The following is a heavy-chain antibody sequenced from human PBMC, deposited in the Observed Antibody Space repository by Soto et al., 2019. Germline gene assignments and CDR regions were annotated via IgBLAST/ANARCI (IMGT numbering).Heavy chain of an antibody. V-gene: IGHV3-33*01. CDR1: GFTFSSYG. J-gene: IGHJ4*02. D-gene: IGHD3-22*01. Sequence: GGSLRLSCAASGFTFSSYGMHWVRQAPGKGLEWVAVIWYDGSNKYYADSVKGRFTISRDNSKNTLYLQMNSLRAEDTAVYYCARDPFPDDDSSGYCDYWGQGTLVTVSS. CDR2: IWYDGSNK. CDR3: ARDPFPDDDSSGYCDY.